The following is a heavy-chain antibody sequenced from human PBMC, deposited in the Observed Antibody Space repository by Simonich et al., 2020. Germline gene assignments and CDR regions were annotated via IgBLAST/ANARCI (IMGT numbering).Heavy chain of an antibody. V-gene: IGHV5-51*01. CDR1: GYSFTSYW. D-gene: IGHD1-1*01. CDR3: ARQLNDFDI. Sequence: EVQLVQPGAEVKTPGESLKISCKGSGYSFTSYWIGWVGQRPGKGLEWMGIIYPCDSDTRDRPSFQGQVTISADKSISTAYLQWSSLKASDTAMYYCARQLNDFDIWGQGTMVTVSS. CDR2: IYPCDSDT. J-gene: IGHJ3*02.